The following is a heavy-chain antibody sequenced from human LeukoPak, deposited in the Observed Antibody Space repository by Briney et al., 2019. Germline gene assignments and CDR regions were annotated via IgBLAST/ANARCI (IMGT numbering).Heavy chain of an antibody. J-gene: IGHJ4*02. CDR3: ARLPPLGSSSAFDY. D-gene: IGHD6-6*01. CDR1: GGSISSYY. V-gene: IGHV4-4*09. CDR2: IYTSGST. Sequence: ASETLSLTCTVSGGSISSYYWSWIRQPPGKGLEWIGYIYTSGSTNYNPSLKSRVTISVDTSKNQFSLKLSSVTAADTAVYYCARLPPLGSSSAFDYWGQGTLVTVSS.